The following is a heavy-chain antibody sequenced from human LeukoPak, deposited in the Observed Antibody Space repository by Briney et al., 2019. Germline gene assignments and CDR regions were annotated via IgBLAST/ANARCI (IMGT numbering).Heavy chain of an antibody. V-gene: IGHV4-59*01. D-gene: IGHD1-26*01. Sequence: SETLSLTCTVSGGSISSYYWSWIRQPPGKGLEWIGYIYYSGSTNYNPSLKSRVTISVDTSKNQFSLKLSSVTAADTAVYYCARDPSVGATGSGDYWGQGTLVTVSS. CDR2: IYYSGST. CDR3: ARDPSVGATGSGDY. J-gene: IGHJ4*02. CDR1: GGSISSYY.